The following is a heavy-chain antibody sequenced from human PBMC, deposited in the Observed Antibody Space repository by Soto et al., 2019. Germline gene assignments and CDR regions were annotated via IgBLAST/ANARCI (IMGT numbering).Heavy chain of an antibody. CDR2: IYHSGST. Sequence: SETLSLTCAVSGGSISGSNWWSWVRQPPGKGLEWIGEIYHSGSTNYNPSLKSRVTISVDKSKNQFSLKLSSVTAADTAVYYCARAWLTTTVTTYYYYGMDVWGQGTTVTVSS. CDR3: ARAWLTTTVTTYYYYGMDV. D-gene: IGHD4-17*01. J-gene: IGHJ6*02. V-gene: IGHV4-4*02. CDR1: GGSISGSNW.